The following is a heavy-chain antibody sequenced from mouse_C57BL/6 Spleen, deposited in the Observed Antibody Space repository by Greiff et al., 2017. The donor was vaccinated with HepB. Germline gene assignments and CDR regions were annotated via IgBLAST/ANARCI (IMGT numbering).Heavy chain of an antibody. CDR1: GYTFTSSG. CDR2: IYPRSGNT. V-gene: IGHV1-81*01. Sequence: VQLQQSGAELARPGASVKLSCKASGYTFTSSGISWVKQRTGQGLEWIGEIYPRSGNTYYNEKFKGKATLTADKSSSTAYMELRSLTSEDSAVYFCARDYGSSFYWYFDVWGTGTTVTVSS. CDR3: ARDYGSSFYWYFDV. J-gene: IGHJ1*03. D-gene: IGHD1-1*01.